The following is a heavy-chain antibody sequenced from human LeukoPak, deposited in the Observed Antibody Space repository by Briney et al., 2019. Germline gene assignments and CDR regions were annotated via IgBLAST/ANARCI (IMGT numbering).Heavy chain of an antibody. CDR2: ISSSGSTI. J-gene: IGHJ3*02. CDR3: ARDHEDSSSPGAFDI. CDR1: GFTFSSYE. D-gene: IGHD6-6*01. Sequence: GGSLRLSCAASGFTFSSYEMNCVRQAPGKGLEWVSYISSSGSTIYYADSVKGRFTISRDNAKNSLYLQMNSLRAEDTAVYYCARDHEDSSSPGAFDIWGQGTMVTVSS. V-gene: IGHV3-48*03.